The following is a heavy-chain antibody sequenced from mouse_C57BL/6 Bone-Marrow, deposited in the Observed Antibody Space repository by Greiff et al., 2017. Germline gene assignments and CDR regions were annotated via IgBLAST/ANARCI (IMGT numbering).Heavy chain of an antibody. Sequence: EVKVVESGGGLVKPGGSLKLSCAASGFTFSDYGMHWVRQAPEKGLEWVAYISSGSSTIYYADTVKGRFTISRDNAKNTLFLQMTSLRSEDTAMYYCARPTGDWAMDYWGQGTSVTVSS. D-gene: IGHD1-1*01. J-gene: IGHJ4*01. CDR3: ARPTGDWAMDY. CDR1: GFTFSDYG. CDR2: ISSGSSTI. V-gene: IGHV5-17*01.